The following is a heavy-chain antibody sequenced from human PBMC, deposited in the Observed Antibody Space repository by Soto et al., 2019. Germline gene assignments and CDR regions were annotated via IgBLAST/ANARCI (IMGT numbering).Heavy chain of an antibody. V-gene: IGHV2-5*02. Sequence: QITLKESGPTLVRPAQTLTLTCGFSGFSLSSYGMGVAWIRQPPGKALEWLSLIYWEDDKRYSPSLKDRLAISKATSSNQVVLTITNMDPGDTATYFCAHAGDYDLLTFDHWGPGTLVTVSS. CDR2: IYWEDDK. D-gene: IGHD4-17*01. J-gene: IGHJ4*02. CDR3: AHAGDYDLLTFDH. CDR1: GFSLSSYGMG.